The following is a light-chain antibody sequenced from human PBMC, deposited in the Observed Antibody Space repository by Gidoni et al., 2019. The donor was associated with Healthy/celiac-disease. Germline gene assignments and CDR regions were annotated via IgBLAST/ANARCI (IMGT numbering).Light chain of an antibody. V-gene: IGKV3-11*01. CDR2: DAS. Sequence: EIVLTQSPATLSLSPGERATLSCRASQSVSSYLAWYQQKPGQAPRLLIYDASNRATGIPARFSGRGSGTDFTLTISSLEPEDFAVYYCQQRSTFGGGTKVETK. CDR3: QQRST. J-gene: IGKJ4*01. CDR1: QSVSSY.